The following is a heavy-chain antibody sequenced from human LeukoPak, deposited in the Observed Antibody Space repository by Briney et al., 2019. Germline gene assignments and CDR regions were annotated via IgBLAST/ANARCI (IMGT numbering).Heavy chain of an antibody. CDR3: ARGNFYDNKGYSPELRY. J-gene: IGHJ4*02. V-gene: IGHV1-2*02. CDR1: GYTFTGYY. D-gene: IGHD3-10*01. CDR2: INPNSGGT. Sequence: APVKVSCKASGYTFTGYYMHWVRQAPGQGLEWMGWINPNSGGTNYAQKFQGRVTITRNTSISTAYMELSSLRSEDTAVYYCARGNFYDNKGYSPELRYWGQGTLVTVSS.